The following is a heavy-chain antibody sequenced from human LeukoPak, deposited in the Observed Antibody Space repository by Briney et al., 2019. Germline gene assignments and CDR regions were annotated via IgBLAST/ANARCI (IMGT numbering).Heavy chain of an antibody. CDR3: ARDIEAAGLFLDY. V-gene: IGHV3-7*01. J-gene: IGHJ4*02. CDR1: GHTYRSYW. Sequence: GVSLRLFCAASGHTYRSYWMAWVRQAPGKGLECVANMKYDGSAKYYVDSVKGRFTISRDNAKNSLYLQMNSLRAEDTAVYYCARDIEAAGLFLDYWGQGTLVTVSS. CDR2: MKYDGSAK. D-gene: IGHD6-13*01.